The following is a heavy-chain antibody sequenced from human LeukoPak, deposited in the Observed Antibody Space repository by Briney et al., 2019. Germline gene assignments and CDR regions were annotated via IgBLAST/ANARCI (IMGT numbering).Heavy chain of an antibody. CDR2: IIPIFGTA. V-gene: IGHV1-69*13. CDR1: GGTFSSYA. Sequence: APVNVSCKASGGTFSSYAISWVRQAPGQGLEWMGGIIPIFGTANYAQKFQGRVTITADESTSTAYMELSSLRSEDTAVYYCARQKSYGDSIDYWGQGTLVTVSS. CDR3: ARQKSYGDSIDY. D-gene: IGHD4-17*01. J-gene: IGHJ4*02.